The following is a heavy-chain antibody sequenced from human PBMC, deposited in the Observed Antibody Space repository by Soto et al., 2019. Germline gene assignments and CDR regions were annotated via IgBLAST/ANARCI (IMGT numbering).Heavy chain of an antibody. J-gene: IGHJ4*02. V-gene: IGHV2-5*01. CDR1: GFSLSTSGVG. Sequence: VSGPTLVNPTQTLTLTCTFSGFSLSTSGVGVGWIRQPPGKALEWLALIYWNDDKRYSPSLKSRLTITKDTSKNQVVLTMTNMDPADTATYYCAHRLSPDYYDSSGYYGYWGQGTLVTVSS. CDR2: IYWNDDK. D-gene: IGHD3-22*01. CDR3: AHRLSPDYYDSSGYYGY.